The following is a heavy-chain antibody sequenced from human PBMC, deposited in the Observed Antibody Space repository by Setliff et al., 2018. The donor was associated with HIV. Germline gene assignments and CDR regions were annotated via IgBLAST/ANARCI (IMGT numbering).Heavy chain of an antibody. CDR3: ARARITMTGGRLEPYAFDR. Sequence: SETLSLTCTVSGGSLSTYYWSWIRQPAGEGLEYIGRVHSTGTTIYNPSLKSRVTMSVDTSKNQLSLKQRSVTAADTAVYYCARARITMTGGRLEPYAFDRWGQGTKVTVSS. V-gene: IGHV4-4*07. D-gene: IGHD3-22*01. CDR2: VHSTGTT. J-gene: IGHJ3*01. CDR1: GGSLSTYY.